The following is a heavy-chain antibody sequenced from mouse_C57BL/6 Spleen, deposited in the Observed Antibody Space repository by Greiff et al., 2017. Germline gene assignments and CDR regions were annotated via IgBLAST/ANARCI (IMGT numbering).Heavy chain of an antibody. CDR3: AYDYWFAY. CDR2: IHPSDSDT. D-gene: IGHD2-4*01. V-gene: IGHV1-74*01. CDR1: GYTFTSYW. J-gene: IGHJ3*01. Sequence: VQLQQSGAELVKPGASVKVSCKASGYTFTSYWMHWVKQRPGQGLEWIGRIHPSDSDTNYNQKFKGKATLTVDKSSSTAYMQLRSLTSEDSAVYYCAYDYWFAYWGQGTLVTVSA.